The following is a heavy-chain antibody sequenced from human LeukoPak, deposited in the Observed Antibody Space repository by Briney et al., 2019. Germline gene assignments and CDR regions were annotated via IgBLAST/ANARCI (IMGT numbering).Heavy chain of an antibody. V-gene: IGHV3-48*03. Sequence: GGSQRLSCAASGFTFSSYEMNWVRQAPGKGLEWVSYISSSGNTIYYADSVKGRFAISRDNAKNSLYLQMNGLRAEDTAVYYCASHKNNYYYGMDVWGQGTTVTVSS. J-gene: IGHJ6*02. CDR3: ASHKNNYYYGMDV. CDR2: ISSSGNTI. CDR1: GFTFSSYE. D-gene: IGHD1/OR15-1a*01.